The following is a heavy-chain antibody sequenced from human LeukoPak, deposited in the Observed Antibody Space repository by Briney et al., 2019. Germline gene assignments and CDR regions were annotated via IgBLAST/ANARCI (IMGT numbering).Heavy chain of an antibody. CDR2: INPNSGGT. D-gene: IGHD2-15*01. Sequence: ASVKVSCKASGGTFSSYAISWVRQAPGQGLEWMGWINPNSGGTNYAQKFQGRVTMTRDTSISTAYMELSRLRSDDTAVYYCARAPHPYCSGGNCIYFDYWGQGTLVTVSS. CDR3: ARAPHPYCSGGNCIYFDY. V-gene: IGHV1-2*02. CDR1: GGTFSSYA. J-gene: IGHJ4*02.